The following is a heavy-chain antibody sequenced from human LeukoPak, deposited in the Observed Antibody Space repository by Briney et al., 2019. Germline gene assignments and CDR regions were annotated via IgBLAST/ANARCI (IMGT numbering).Heavy chain of an antibody. CDR3: ARYGNYYYGMDV. CDR1: GGTFISYA. D-gene: IGHD4-17*01. Sequence: SSVKVSCKASGGTFISYAISWVRQAPGQGLEWMGRIIPILGIANYAQKFQGRVTITADKSTSTAYMELSSLRSEDTAVYYCARYGNYYYGMDVWGQGTTVTVSS. CDR2: IIPILGIA. V-gene: IGHV1-69*04. J-gene: IGHJ6*02.